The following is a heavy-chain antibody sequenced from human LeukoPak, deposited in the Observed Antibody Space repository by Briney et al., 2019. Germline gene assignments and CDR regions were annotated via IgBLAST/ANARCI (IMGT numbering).Heavy chain of an antibody. D-gene: IGHD3-22*01. V-gene: IGHV4-30-4*01. Sequence: SQTLSLTRTVSGGSISSGDYYWSWIRQPPGKGLEWIGYIYYSGSTYYNPSLKSRVTISVDTSKNQFSLKLSSVTAADTAVYYCARDPAYYYDSSGVFDYWGQGTLVTVSS. CDR2: IYYSGST. CDR1: GGSISSGDYY. J-gene: IGHJ4*02. CDR3: ARDPAYYYDSSGVFDY.